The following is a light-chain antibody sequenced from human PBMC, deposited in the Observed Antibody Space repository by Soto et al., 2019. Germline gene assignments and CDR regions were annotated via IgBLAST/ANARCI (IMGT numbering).Light chain of an antibody. CDR2: DAS. Sequence: EIVMTQSPATLSVSPGDRATLSCRASQSISSNLAWYQQKPGQAPRLLIYDASTRATGIPARFSGSGSGTEFTLTFSSLQSEDFAVYYCHQYNNWLRWTFGQGTKVEIK. CDR1: QSISSN. V-gene: IGKV3-15*01. CDR3: HQYNNWLRWT. J-gene: IGKJ1*01.